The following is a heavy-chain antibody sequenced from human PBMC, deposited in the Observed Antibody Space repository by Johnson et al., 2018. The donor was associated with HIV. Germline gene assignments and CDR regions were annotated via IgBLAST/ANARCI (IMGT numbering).Heavy chain of an antibody. J-gene: IGHJ3*02. D-gene: IGHD6-6*01. CDR2: FYSGGSI. Sequence: EQLVESGGGLIQPGGSLRVSCAASGFTVSSNYMSWVRQAPGKGLAWVSGFYSGGSIYYADSVKGRFIISRDNSKNTLYLQMNSLRVEDTAVYYCASGAYSSSLTFDIWGQGTMVTVSS. CDR3: ASGAYSSSLTFDI. CDR1: GFTVSSNY. V-gene: IGHV3-53*01.